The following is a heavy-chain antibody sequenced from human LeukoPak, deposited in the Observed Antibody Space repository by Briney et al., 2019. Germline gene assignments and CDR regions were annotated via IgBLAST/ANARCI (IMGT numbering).Heavy chain of an antibody. CDR3: ARVRNEAYSIFGIIDY. CDR2: ISSSGSTI. D-gene: IGHD3-3*01. CDR1: GFTFSDYY. J-gene: IGHJ4*02. V-gene: IGHV3-11*01. Sequence: GGSLRLSCAASGFTFSDYYMSWIRQAPGKGLEWVSYISSSGSTIYYADSVKGRFTISRDNAKNSLYLQMNSLRAEDTAVYYCARVRNEAYSIFGIIDYWGQGTLVTVSS.